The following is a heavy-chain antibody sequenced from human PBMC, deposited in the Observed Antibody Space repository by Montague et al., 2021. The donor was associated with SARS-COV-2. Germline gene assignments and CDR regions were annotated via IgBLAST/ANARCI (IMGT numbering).Heavy chain of an antibody. J-gene: IGHJ5*02. D-gene: IGHD2-15*01. Sequence: SLRLSCAASGFIFSNYGMNWVRQAPGKGLEWVAVIWYDGSNKYYADSVKGRFTISRDNSKKMLYLQMNRLRAEDTAVYFFARDARRYCSGSFFLNLFDPWGQGTQVTVSS. CDR2: IWYDGSNK. V-gene: IGHV3-33*01. CDR3: ARDARRYCSGSFFLNLFDP. CDR1: GFIFSNYG.